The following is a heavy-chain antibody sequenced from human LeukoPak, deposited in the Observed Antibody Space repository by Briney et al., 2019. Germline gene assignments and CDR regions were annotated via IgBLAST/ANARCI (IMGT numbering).Heavy chain of an antibody. J-gene: IGHJ4*02. Sequence: SQTLSLTCAVSGASISSGGYSWSWIRQPPGKGLEWIVYIYHSGSTYYNPSLKSRVTISVDRSKNQFSLKLSSVTAADTAVYYCARAKYYYGSGSPHFDYWGQGTLVTVSS. CDR2: IYHSGST. CDR3: ARAKYYYGSGSPHFDY. CDR1: GASISSGGYS. D-gene: IGHD3-10*01. V-gene: IGHV4-30-2*01.